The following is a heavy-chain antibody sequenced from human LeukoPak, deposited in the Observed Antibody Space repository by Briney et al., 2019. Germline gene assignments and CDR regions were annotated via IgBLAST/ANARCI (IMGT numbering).Heavy chain of an antibody. CDR2: ISYDGSNK. Sequence: GRSLRLSCAASGFTFSSYGMHWVRQAPGKGLEWVAVISYDGSNKYYADSLKSRFTISRDNSKNTLYLQLNSLRAEATAVYYCAKEGQQLVGYYFDYWGQGTLVTVSS. CDR1: GFTFSSYG. D-gene: IGHD6-13*01. J-gene: IGHJ4*02. V-gene: IGHV3-30*18. CDR3: AKEGQQLVGYYFDY.